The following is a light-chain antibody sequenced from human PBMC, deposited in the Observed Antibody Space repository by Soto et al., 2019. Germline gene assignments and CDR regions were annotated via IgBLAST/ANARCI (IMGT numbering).Light chain of an antibody. CDR1: LTISDNY. CDR2: GAS. CDR3: QQYSMAPLT. V-gene: IGKV3-20*01. Sequence: EIVLTHSPGTLSLSPXERATLSCRASLTISDNYLAWYQQKAGQAPRLVIFGASSRATGIPDRFSASGSGTDFTLTISRLEPADFAVYYCQQYSMAPLTFGQGTKVDI. J-gene: IGKJ1*01.